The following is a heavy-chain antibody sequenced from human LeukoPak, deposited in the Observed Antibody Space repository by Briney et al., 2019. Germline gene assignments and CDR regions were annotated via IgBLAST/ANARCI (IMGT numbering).Heavy chain of an antibody. D-gene: IGHD3-22*01. CDR2: ISASGGTT. Sequence: PGGSLRLSCAGSGFTFNSYPMSWVRQAPGKGLEGVAAISASGGTTYYADSVKGRFTISRDNSKNTLYLQMNSLRAEDTAVYYCAKDLSSGYPYYFDYWGQGTLVTVSS. CDR1: GFTFNSYP. J-gene: IGHJ4*02. CDR3: AKDLSSGYPYYFDY. V-gene: IGHV3-23*01.